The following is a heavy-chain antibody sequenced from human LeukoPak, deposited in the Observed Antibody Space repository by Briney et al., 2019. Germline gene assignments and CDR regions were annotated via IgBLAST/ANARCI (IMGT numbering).Heavy chain of an antibody. D-gene: IGHD3-22*01. Sequence: SETLSLTCAVYGGSFSGYYWSWIRQPPGKGLEWIGEINHSGSTNYNPSLKSRVTISVDTSKNQFSLKLSSVTAADTAVYYCARGNNDSSGYYSDFDYWGQGTLVTVS. CDR1: GGSFSGYY. V-gene: IGHV4-34*01. CDR3: ARGNNDSSGYYSDFDY. CDR2: INHSGST. J-gene: IGHJ4*02.